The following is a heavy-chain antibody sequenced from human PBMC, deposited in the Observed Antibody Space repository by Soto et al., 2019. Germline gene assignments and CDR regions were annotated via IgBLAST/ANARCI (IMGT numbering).Heavy chain of an antibody. D-gene: IGHD6-19*01. V-gene: IGHV4-39*01. J-gene: IGHJ4*02. Sequence: QLQLQESGPGLVKPSETLSLTCTVSGDSISSSSYYWGWIRQPPGKGLEWIGTIYYGGSTYYNPSLKSRATISIDPSGSHFSLKLGSVTAADTAVYHCARHRGSGQWLAPFDYWGQGTLVTVSS. CDR2: IYYGGST. CDR3: ARHRGSGQWLAPFDY. CDR1: GDSISSSSYY.